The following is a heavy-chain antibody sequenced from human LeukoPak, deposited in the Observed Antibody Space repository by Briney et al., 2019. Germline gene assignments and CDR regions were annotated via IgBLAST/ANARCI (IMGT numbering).Heavy chain of an antibody. J-gene: IGHJ4*02. CDR1: GFTFSSYW. CDR2: IKQDEGEK. CDR3: ARLGARQVLDY. D-gene: IGHD4-17*01. V-gene: IGHV3-7*01. Sequence: GGSLRLSCTASGFTFSSYWMSWVRQAPGKGLEWVANIKQDEGEKYYVDSVKGRFTISRDNAKNSLYLQMNSLRAEDTAVYYCARLGARQVLDYWGQGTLVTVSS.